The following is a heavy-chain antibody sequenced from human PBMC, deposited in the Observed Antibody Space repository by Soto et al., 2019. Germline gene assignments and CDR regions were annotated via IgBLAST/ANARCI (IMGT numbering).Heavy chain of an antibody. CDR2: IYFSGTT. V-gene: IGHV4-59*12. CDR1: GGSISTYY. CDR3: ARASRADAFDI. J-gene: IGHJ3*02. Sequence: QVQLQESGPGLVKPSETLSLSCTVFGGSISTYYWSWIRQSPGGGLEWIGYIYFSGTTNYNPSLKSRVTMSVDTSKIQFSLKLTSVTAADTAMYYCARASRADAFDIWGQGTVVTVSS.